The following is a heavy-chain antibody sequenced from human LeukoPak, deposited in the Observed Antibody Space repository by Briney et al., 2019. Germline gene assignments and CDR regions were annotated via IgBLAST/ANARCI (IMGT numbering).Heavy chain of an antibody. CDR2: ISSSSSYI. J-gene: IGHJ4*02. V-gene: IGHV3-21*01. CDR3: ATRGEELQFDY. D-gene: IGHD1-7*01. Sequence: GGSLRLSCAASGFTFSDYMMNWVRQAPGKGLEWVSSISSSSSYIYYADSVKGRFTISRDNAKNSLYLQMNSLRAEDTAVYYCATRGEELQFDYWGQGTLVTVSS. CDR1: GFTFSDYM.